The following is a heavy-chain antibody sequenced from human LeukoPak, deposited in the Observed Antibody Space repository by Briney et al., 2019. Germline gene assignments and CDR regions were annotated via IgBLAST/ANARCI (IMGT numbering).Heavy chain of an antibody. CDR3: ARDPLTTVTTREPGRFDP. V-gene: IGHV3-7*01. D-gene: IGHD4-11*01. J-gene: IGHJ5*02. CDR1: GFTFSSYW. CDR2: IKQDGSEK. Sequence: GGSLRLSCAASGFTFSSYWMSWVRQAPGKGLEWVANIKQDGSEKYYVDSVKGRFTVSRDNAKNSLYLQMNSLRAEDTAVYYCARDPLTTVTTREPGRFDPRGQGTLVTVSS.